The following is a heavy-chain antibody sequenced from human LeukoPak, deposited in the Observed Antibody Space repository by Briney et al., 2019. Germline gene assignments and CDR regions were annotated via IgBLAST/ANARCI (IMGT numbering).Heavy chain of an antibody. CDR3: ARADYDYVWGSYRQYYFDY. D-gene: IGHD3-16*02. CDR2: IKQDGSEK. J-gene: IGHJ4*02. V-gene: IGHV3-7*01. Sequence: GGSLRLSCATSGFSFSSYAMSWVRQAPGKGLEWVANIKQDGSEKYYVDSVKGRFTISRDNAKNSLYLQMNSLRAEDTAVYYCARADYDYVWGSYRQYYFDYWGQGTLVTVSS. CDR1: GFSFSSYA.